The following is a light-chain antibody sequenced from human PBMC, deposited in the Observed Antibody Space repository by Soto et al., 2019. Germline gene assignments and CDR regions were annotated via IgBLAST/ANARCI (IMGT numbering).Light chain of an antibody. CDR2: VAT. Sequence: QSALTQPASVSGSPGQSIAISCSGSSSDLGIYNYVSWYRQHPAKVPNLIIFVATNRPSGVSNRFSGPKSGNTASLTISGLQAEDEAYYYFSTYKTSSTRVFGTGTKVTVL. CDR3: STYKTSSTRV. CDR1: SSDLGIYNY. J-gene: IGLJ1*01. V-gene: IGLV2-14*01.